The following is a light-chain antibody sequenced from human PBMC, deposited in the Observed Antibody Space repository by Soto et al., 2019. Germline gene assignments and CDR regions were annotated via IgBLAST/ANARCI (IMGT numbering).Light chain of an antibody. CDR1: QEINTW. CDR3: QQYNISPLT. Sequence: DVQMTQSPSSLSASVGDRVTITCRASQEINTWLAWYQQKAEKAPKSLIYAASSLQTGVPSRFSGSQSGTDFTLTISSLQPEDSATYYCQQYNISPLTFGGGTKVEIK. V-gene: IGKV1D-16*01. CDR2: AAS. J-gene: IGKJ4*01.